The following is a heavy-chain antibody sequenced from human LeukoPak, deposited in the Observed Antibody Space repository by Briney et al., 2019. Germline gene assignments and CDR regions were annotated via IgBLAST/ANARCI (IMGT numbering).Heavy chain of an antibody. CDR1: RGSFSGYY. D-gene: IGHD5-24*01. Sequence: SETLSLTCAVYRGSFSGYYWSWIRQPPGKGLEWIGEINHSGSTNYNPSLKSRVTISVDTSKNQFSLKLSSVTAADTAVYYCTRDLERWVQYNPLDYWGQGTLVIVSS. V-gene: IGHV4-34*01. CDR2: INHSGST. CDR3: TRDLERWVQYNPLDY. J-gene: IGHJ4*02.